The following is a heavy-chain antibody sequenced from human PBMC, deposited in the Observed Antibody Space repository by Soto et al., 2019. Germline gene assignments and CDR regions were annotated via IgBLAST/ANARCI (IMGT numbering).Heavy chain of an antibody. CDR2: ISYDGSNK. CDR3: AKGMEPGIAAAGGFDY. CDR1: GFTFSSYG. J-gene: IGHJ4*02. D-gene: IGHD6-13*01. V-gene: IGHV3-30*18. Sequence: QVQLGESGGGVVQPGRSLRLSCAASGFTFSSYGMQWVRQAPGKGLEWGAVISYDGSNKYYADAVKGRFTISRDNSKNTLYLQMNRLRAEDTAVYYCAKGMEPGIAAAGGFDYWGQGTLVTVSS.